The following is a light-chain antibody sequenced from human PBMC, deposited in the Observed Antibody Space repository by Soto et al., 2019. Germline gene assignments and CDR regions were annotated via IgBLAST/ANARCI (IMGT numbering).Light chain of an antibody. Sequence: DIQMTQSPSTLSASVGDRVTITCRASQSISNWLAWYQQRPGKAPKLLIYDASTLESGVPSRFSRSGSGTEFTLTISSLQPDDSATYYCQQYNYYRTFGQGTKVDIK. V-gene: IGKV1-5*01. CDR2: DAS. CDR3: QQYNYYRT. CDR1: QSISNW. J-gene: IGKJ1*01.